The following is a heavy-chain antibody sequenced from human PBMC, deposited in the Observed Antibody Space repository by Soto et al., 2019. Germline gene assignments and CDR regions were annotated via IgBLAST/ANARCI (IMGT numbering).Heavy chain of an antibody. CDR2: IYYSGST. J-gene: IGHJ4*02. CDR3: ARQWADYVCDY. Sequence: QVQLQESGPGLVKPSETLSLTCTASGGSISSYYWRWNRQPPGKGLEWIGYIYYSGSTTYNPSLKSRVTISVDTSKNPFSRKLSSVTAADTAVYYGARQWADYVCDYWGQGTLVTVSS. D-gene: IGHD3-16*01. CDR1: GGSISSYY. V-gene: IGHV4-59*08.